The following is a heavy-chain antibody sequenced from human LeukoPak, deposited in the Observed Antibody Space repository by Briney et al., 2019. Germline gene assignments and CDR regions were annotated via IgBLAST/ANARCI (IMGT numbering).Heavy chain of an antibody. D-gene: IGHD2-21*01. CDR1: GYTFTGYY. Sequence: ASVNVSCKASGYTFTGYYMHWVRQAPGQGLEWMGWINPNSGGTSYAQKFQGRVTMTRDTSISTAYMELSRLRSDDTAVYYCARDLVRSNMSPVNWGQGTLVTVSS. CDR2: INPNSGGT. CDR3: ARDLVRSNMSPVN. J-gene: IGHJ4*02. V-gene: IGHV1-2*02.